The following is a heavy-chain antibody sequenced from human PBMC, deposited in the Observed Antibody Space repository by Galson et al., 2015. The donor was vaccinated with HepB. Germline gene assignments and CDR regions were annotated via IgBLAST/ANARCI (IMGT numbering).Heavy chain of an antibody. D-gene: IGHD6-19*01. CDR1: GASISSSLYY. CDR2: IYHSGRT. V-gene: IGHV4-39*07. CDR3: ARFREGGGWLDY. J-gene: IGHJ4*02. Sequence: TLSLTCTVSGASISSSLYYRVWVRQSPGKGLEWIGEIYHSGRTNYNPSLKSRVTILVDESKNQFSLILNSVTAADTAVYYCARFREGGGWLDYWGQGILVTVSS.